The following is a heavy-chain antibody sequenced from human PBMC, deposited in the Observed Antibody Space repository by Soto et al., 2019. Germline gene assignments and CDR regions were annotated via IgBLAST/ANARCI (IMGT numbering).Heavy chain of an antibody. CDR2: IIPIFGTA. J-gene: IGHJ4*02. CDR1: GGTFSSYA. CDR3: ARDSEYYDSRGYYYPPELLDY. D-gene: IGHD3-22*01. V-gene: IGHV1-69*13. Sequence: VASVKVSCKASGGTFSSYAISWVRQAPGQGLEWMGGIIPIFGTANYAQKFQGRVTITADESTSTAYMELSSLRSEDTAVYYCARDSEYYDSRGYYYPPELLDYWGQATLVTVS.